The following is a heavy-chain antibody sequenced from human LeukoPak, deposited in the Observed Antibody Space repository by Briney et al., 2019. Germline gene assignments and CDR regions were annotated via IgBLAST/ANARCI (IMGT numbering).Heavy chain of an antibody. CDR3: ASSKGHSYGYAADY. CDR2: IWYDGSNK. CDR1: GFTFSSYG. V-gene: IGHV3-33*01. Sequence: GGSLILSCAASGFTFSSYGMHWVRQAPGEGLEWVAVIWYDGSNKYYADSVKGRFTISRDNSKNTLYLQMNSLRAEDTAVYYCASSKGHSYGYAADYWGQGTLVTVSS. D-gene: IGHD5-18*01. J-gene: IGHJ4*02.